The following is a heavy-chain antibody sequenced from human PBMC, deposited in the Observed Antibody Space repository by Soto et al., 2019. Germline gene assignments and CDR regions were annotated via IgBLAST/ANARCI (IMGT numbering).Heavy chain of an antibody. D-gene: IGHD1-26*01. V-gene: IGHV1-24*01. CDR2: FDREDGET. CDR1: GYFLTALS. J-gene: IGHJ4*02. Sequence: ASVKVSCKVSGYFLTALSIHWVRQAPGKGLEWMGGFDREDGETIYAQKFQGRVTMTEDTSTDSAYMELSSLTSEDTAIYYCAHGEGIVKSIVYFDSWGQGTMVTVS. CDR3: AHGEGIVKSIVYFDS.